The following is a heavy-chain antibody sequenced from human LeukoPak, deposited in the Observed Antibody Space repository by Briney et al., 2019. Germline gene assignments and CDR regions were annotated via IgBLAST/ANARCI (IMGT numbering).Heavy chain of an antibody. CDR2: MNPNSGNT. Sequence: ASVKVSCKASGYTFTSYDVNWVRQATGQGLEWMGWMNPNSGNTGLAQKFQGRVTLTRDTSLSTAYMELSNLRSDDTAVYYCARDRGKVLRYFDWLTAPRYFDYWGQGTLVTVSS. J-gene: IGHJ4*02. V-gene: IGHV1-8*01. D-gene: IGHD3-9*01. CDR3: ARDRGKVLRYFDWLTAPRYFDY. CDR1: GYTFTSYD.